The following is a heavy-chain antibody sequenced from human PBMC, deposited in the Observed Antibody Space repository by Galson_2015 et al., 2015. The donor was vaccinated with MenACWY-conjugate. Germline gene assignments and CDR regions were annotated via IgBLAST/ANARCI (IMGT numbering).Heavy chain of an antibody. CDR1: GYVFATYR. CDR2: ISPGDSNT. Sequence: SGAGVRQPGESLLLSCRASGYVFATYRIAWVRQMPGKDLEWIGLISPGDSNTRYSQSFQGKVTISADKTTCTALLQWSSLKASVNAFYCCAMRPTGGRGMDVWGQGTTVTVSS. V-gene: IGHV5-51*01. J-gene: IGHJ6*02. CDR3: AMRPTGGRGMDV. D-gene: IGHD2-15*01.